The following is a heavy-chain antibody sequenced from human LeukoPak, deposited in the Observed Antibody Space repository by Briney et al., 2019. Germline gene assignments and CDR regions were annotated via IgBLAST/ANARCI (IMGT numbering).Heavy chain of an antibody. D-gene: IGHD3-9*01. V-gene: IGHV3-23*01. J-gene: IGHJ4*02. CDR3: AKDLYDILTGAGVFDY. CDR1: GFTFSSYG. Sequence: SGGSLRLYCAASGFTFSSYGMSWVRQAPGKGREGVAAISGSGGSTDYADYVKGRFTISRDNSKNTLYLQMNSLRAEDTTVYYCAKDLYDILTGAGVFDYWGQGTLVTVSS. CDR2: ISGSGGST.